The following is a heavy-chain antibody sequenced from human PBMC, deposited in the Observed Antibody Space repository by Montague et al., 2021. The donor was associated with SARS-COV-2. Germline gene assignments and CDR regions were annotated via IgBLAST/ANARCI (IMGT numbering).Heavy chain of an antibody. V-gene: IGHV4-31*03. CDR3: ARVNTVRVYWFDP. CDR2: ICYSGST. Sequence: TLSLTCTVSGGSISSGGYYWSWIRQHPGKGLEWIGYICYSGSTYYNPSLKSRVTISVDTSKNQFSLKLSSVTAADTAVYYCARVNTVRVYWFDPWGQGTLVTVSS. J-gene: IGHJ5*02. CDR1: GGSISSGGYY. D-gene: IGHD4-11*01.